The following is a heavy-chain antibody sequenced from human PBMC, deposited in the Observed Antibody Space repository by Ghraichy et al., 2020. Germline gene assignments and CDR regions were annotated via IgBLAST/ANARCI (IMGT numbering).Heavy chain of an antibody. CDR2: ISKTYTM. V-gene: IGHV3-69-1*02. J-gene: IGHJ4*02. Sequence: GGSLRLSCAGSGFIFSNHDMSWVRLTPGKGLECVSFISKTYTMYYADSVRGRFTISRDNVQNTLYLQLNSLRAEDTGIYYCARIDHGFDYWGQGTQVTVSS. D-gene: IGHD4-17*01. CDR1: GFIFSNHD. CDR3: ARIDHGFDY.